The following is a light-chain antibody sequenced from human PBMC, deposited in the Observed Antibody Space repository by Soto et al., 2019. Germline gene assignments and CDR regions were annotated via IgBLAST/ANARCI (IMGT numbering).Light chain of an antibody. J-gene: IGLJ3*02. Sequence: QSVLTQPPSLSGTPVQRVTISCSGSTSNIGRYSVNWYQHFPGTAPKILIYSDDERPSGVPDRFSGSKSGTSASLAISGLQSEDEAEYYCAAWDDNLKAPLFGGGTKVTV. CDR3: AAWDDNLKAPL. V-gene: IGLV1-44*01. CDR1: TSNIGRYS. CDR2: SDD.